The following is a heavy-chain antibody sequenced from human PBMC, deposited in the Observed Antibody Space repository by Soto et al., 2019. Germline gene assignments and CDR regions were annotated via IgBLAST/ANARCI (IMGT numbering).Heavy chain of an antibody. J-gene: IGHJ4*02. CDR3: ARGSKWLLPYDY. D-gene: IGHD3-22*01. CDR1: GFTFSSYA. V-gene: IGHV3-30-3*01. CDR2: ISYDGSNK. Sequence: QVQLVESGGGVVQPGRSLRLSCAASGFTFSSYAMHWVRQAPDKGLEWVAVISYDGSNKYYADSVKGRFTISRDNSKNTLYLQMNSLRAEDTAVYYCARGSKWLLPYDYWGQGTLVTVSS.